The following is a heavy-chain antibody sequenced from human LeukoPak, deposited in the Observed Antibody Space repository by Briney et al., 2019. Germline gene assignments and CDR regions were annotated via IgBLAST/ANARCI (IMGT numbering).Heavy chain of an antibody. J-gene: IGHJ3*02. Sequence: GGSLRLSCAASGFTFDDYAMPWVRQAPGKGLEWVSGISWNSGSIGYADSVKGRFTISRDNAKNSLYLQMNSLRAEDTALYYCAKDRVGADHDAFDIWGQGTMVTVSS. D-gene: IGHD1-26*01. CDR3: AKDRVGADHDAFDI. CDR2: ISWNSGSI. V-gene: IGHV3-9*01. CDR1: GFTFDDYA.